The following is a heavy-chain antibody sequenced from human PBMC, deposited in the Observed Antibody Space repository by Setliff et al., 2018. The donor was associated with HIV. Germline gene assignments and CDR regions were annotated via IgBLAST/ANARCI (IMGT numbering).Heavy chain of an antibody. CDR2: VFYTGFA. Sequence: PSETLSLTSTVSGDSIRGYYWSWIRQPPGKGLEWMGYVFYTGFAAYNPSLKSRLTISVDTSKSQFSLRLTSVTAADTAIYYCARHPVAGTPYYFDSWGQGTLVTICS. V-gene: IGHV4-59*08. J-gene: IGHJ4*02. CDR1: GDSIRGYY. D-gene: IGHD6-19*01. CDR3: ARHPVAGTPYYFDS.